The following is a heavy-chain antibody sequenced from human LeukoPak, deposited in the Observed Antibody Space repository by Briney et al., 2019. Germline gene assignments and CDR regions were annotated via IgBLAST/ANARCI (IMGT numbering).Heavy chain of an antibody. CDR3: ANLAGVVAGLDP. CDR2: ISADDGFT. D-gene: IGHD6-19*01. Sequence: ASVKVSCKASGYTFTSYGINWVRQAPGQGLEWMGWISADDGFTASAQNLQGRVTMSTDTSTNTAYMELRSLRSDDTAVYYCANLAGVVAGLDPWGQGTLVTVSS. CDR1: GYTFTSYG. J-gene: IGHJ5*02. V-gene: IGHV1-18*01.